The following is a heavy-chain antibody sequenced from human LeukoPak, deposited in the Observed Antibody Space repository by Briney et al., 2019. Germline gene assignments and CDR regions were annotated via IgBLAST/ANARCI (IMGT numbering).Heavy chain of an antibody. CDR3: ARAMVRDPLDDY. Sequence: PSQTLSLTCTVSGGSISSGDCYWSWIRQPPGKGLEWIGYIYYSGSTYYNPSLKSRVTISVDTSKNQFSLKLSSVTAADTAVYYCARAMVRDPLDDYWGQGTLVTVSS. CDR2: IYYSGST. CDR1: GGSISSGDCY. J-gene: IGHJ4*02. D-gene: IGHD3-10*01. V-gene: IGHV4-30-4*01.